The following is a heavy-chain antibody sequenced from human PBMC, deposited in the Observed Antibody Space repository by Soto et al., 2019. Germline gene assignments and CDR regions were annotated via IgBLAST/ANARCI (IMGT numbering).Heavy chain of an antibody. Sequence: DVQLVESGGVLVQPGGSLRLSCVASGFTFNSFGMSWVRQASGKWLEWVSAISGTGNSVYYADSVKGRFTISRDNSENTLYLQMNSLRAEDTAIYYCAKDQLPASITVTDYFDFWGRGTLVTVSS. CDR3: AKDQLPASITVTDYFDF. V-gene: IGHV3-23*04. CDR2: ISGTGNSV. J-gene: IGHJ4*02. D-gene: IGHD2-2*01. CDR1: GFTFNSFG.